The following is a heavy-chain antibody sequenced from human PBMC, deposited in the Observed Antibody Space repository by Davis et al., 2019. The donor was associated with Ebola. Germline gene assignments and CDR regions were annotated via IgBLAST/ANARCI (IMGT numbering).Heavy chain of an antibody. J-gene: IGHJ4*02. CDR1: GYNFAGYC. CDR3: ARDLGYHANYLAAY. CDR2: IDPKSGGT. V-gene: IGHV1-2*02. D-gene: IGHD4/OR15-4a*01. Sequence: ASVKVSCKASGYNFAGYCIHWVRQAPGQGLEWMGWIDPKSGGTVYAQKFQDRVTITRDTSISTAYMELNSLKFDDTAVYYCARDLGYHANYLAAYWGQGTQVAVSS.